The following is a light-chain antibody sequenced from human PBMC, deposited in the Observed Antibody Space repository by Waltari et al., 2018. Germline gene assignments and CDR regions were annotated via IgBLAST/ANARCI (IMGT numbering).Light chain of an antibody. CDR3: SSRDSGAHRHV. V-gene: IGLV3-19*01. CDR1: SLRSYF. J-gene: IGLJ1*01. CDR2: GQN. Sequence: SSELTQDPAVSVSWGQTVRISCQGESLRSYFGIWYQQKAGQAPILVIYGQNNRPSGIPDRFSGSYSGRTASLTITGAQAEDEADYYCSSRDSGAHRHVFGTGTKVTVL.